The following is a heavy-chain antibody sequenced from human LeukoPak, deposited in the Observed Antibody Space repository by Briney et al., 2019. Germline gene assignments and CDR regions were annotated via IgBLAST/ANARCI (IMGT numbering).Heavy chain of an antibody. Sequence: GGSLRLSCAASGFTFSSYGMHWVRQAPGKGLEWVAVISYDGSNKYYADSVKGRFTISRDNSKNTLYLQMNSLRAEDTAVYYCAKASHYYDSSGYYYEGLAFDIWGQGTMVTVSS. J-gene: IGHJ3*02. CDR2: ISYDGSNK. V-gene: IGHV3-30*18. CDR1: GFTFSSYG. D-gene: IGHD3-22*01. CDR3: AKASHYYDSSGYYYEGLAFDI.